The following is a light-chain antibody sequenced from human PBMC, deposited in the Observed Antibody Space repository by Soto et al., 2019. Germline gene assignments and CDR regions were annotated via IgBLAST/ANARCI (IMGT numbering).Light chain of an antibody. V-gene: IGKV3-20*01. Sequence: IGMTQSPATLSVSPGERATLSFSASQTIYSNVAWYQQRPGQPPRLLIYGASTRATGIPDRFSGSGSGTDFTLTISRLEPEDFAVYYCQQYGSSPLTFGGGTKVDIK. CDR3: QQYGSSPLT. CDR2: GAS. J-gene: IGKJ4*01. CDR1: QTIYSN.